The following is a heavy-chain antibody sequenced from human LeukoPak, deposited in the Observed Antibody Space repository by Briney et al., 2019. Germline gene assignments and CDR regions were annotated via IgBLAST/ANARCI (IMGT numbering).Heavy chain of an antibody. CDR2: IYYSGST. D-gene: IGHD6-19*01. CDR3: ARRYSGYSSGRPFDF. J-gene: IGHJ4*02. V-gene: IGHV4-39*01. CDR1: GGSISTSTYY. Sequence: KPSETLSLTCTVSGGSISTSTYYWGWIRQPPGKGPEWIGIIYYSGSTYYNPSLKSRITISVDTSKNQFSLKLSSVTAADTAVYYCARRYSGYSSGRPFDFWGQGTLVTVSS.